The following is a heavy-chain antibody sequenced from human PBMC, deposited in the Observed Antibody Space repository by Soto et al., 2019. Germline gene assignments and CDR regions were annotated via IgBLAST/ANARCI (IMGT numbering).Heavy chain of an antibody. Sequence: DSGGGVVQPGRSLRLSCAASGFSFSISPMHWVRQAPGKGPEWVALISYDGTNKFYADSVKGRFTISRDNSKSTLYLQVDSLRPEDAAVYYCARDPKTSGGQHWAFNYFDSWGQGTLVTVSS. J-gene: IGHJ4*02. CDR3: ARDPKTSGGQHWAFNYFDS. V-gene: IGHV3-30-3*01. D-gene: IGHD7-27*01. CDR2: ISYDGTNK. CDR1: GFSFSISP.